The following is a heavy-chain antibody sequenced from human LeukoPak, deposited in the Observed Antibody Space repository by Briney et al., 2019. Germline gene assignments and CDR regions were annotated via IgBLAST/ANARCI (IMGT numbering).Heavy chain of an antibody. V-gene: IGHV1-3*04. Sequence: GASVKVSCKVIGYTFTRHFMYWVRQAPGQRLEWVGRINTGNGDTRYSQNFQGRVTITRETSASTVYMELSSLRSEDTAVYYCARGGTPSGLDVWGQGTTVTVSS. CDR1: GYTFTRHF. CDR2: INTGNGDT. J-gene: IGHJ6*02. D-gene: IGHD1-1*01. CDR3: ARGGTPSGLDV.